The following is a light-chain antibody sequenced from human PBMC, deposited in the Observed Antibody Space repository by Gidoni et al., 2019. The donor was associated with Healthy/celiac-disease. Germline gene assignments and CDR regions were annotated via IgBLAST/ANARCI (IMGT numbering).Light chain of an antibody. CDR3: QQSYTTPRT. Sequence: DIQMTQSPSSLSASVRDRVTITCRASQSISSYLNWYQQQPGKAPKLLIYAASSLQSEVPSRFSGSGSGTDFTLTISSLQPEDFATYYCQQSYTTPRTFGQGTKVEMK. CDR1: QSISSY. V-gene: IGKV1-39*01. CDR2: AAS. J-gene: IGKJ1*01.